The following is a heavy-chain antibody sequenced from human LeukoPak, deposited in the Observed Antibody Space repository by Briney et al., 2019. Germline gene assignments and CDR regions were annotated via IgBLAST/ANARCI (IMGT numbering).Heavy chain of an antibody. V-gene: IGHV1-18*04. CDR3: ARDRRRDGFPSGDY. CDR2: ISAYNGNT. Sequence: ASVKVSCKASGYTFTGYYMHWVRQAPGQGLEWMGWISAYNGNTNYAQKLQGRVTMTTDTSTSTAYMELRSLRSDDTAVYYCARDRRRDGFPSGDYWGQGTLVTVSS. J-gene: IGHJ4*02. D-gene: IGHD5-24*01. CDR1: GYTFTGYY.